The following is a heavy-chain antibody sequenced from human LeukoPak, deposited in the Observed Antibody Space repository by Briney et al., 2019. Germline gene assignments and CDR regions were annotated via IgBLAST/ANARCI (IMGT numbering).Heavy chain of an antibody. J-gene: IGHJ4*02. V-gene: IGHV1-58*02. Sequence: SVKVSCKASGFTFTSSAMQWVRQARGQRLEWIGWIVVSSGNTNYAQKFQERVTITRDMSTSTAYMELSSLRSEDTAVYYCAAYYYDSSGSYYFDYWGQGTLVTVSS. CDR1: GFTFTSSA. CDR2: IVVSSGNT. D-gene: IGHD3-22*01. CDR3: AAYYYDSSGSYYFDY.